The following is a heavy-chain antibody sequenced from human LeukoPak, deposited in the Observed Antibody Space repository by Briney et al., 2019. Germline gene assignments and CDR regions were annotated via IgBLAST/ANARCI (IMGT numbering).Heavy chain of an antibody. J-gene: IGHJ6*03. CDR2: IRSDGSNK. D-gene: IGHD2-8*01. CDR3: ARDVSNGYMDV. Sequence: GGSLRLSCAASGFTFGSYGMHWVRQAPGKGLEWEAFIRSDGSNKYYADSVKGRFTISRDNSKNTLYLQMNSLRAEDTAVYYCARDVSNGYMDVWGKGTTVTVSS. V-gene: IGHV3-30*02. CDR1: GFTFGSYG.